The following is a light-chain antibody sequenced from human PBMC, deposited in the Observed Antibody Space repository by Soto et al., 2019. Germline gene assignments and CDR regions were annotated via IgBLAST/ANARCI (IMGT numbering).Light chain of an antibody. Sequence: DIVLTQSPGTLSLSPGERATLSCRASQSISSSYLAWYQQKPGQAPRLLIHGVSTRATGIPDRFSGSGSGTDFTLTISRLEPEDFAVYCCQQYVTSPYIFGQGTKLEIK. CDR1: QSISSSY. V-gene: IGKV3-20*01. CDR2: GVS. CDR3: QQYVTSPYI. J-gene: IGKJ2*01.